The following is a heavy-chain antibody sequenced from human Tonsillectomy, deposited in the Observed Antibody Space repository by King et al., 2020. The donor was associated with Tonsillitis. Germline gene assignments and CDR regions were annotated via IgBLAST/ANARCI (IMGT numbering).Heavy chain of an antibody. CDR3: AREGGSFRHFDL. CDR2: INPSGTGT. J-gene: IGHJ2*01. D-gene: IGHD2/OR15-2a*01. Sequence: VQLVESGAEVKEPGASLKVSCTASGYSFTNYYMHWVRQAPGQRLEWMGLINPSGTGTGYAQNFQGRITMTRDMSTGTDYMELISLRSDDTAVYYCAREGGSFRHFDLWGRGTLVTVSS. CDR1: GYSFTNYY. V-gene: IGHV1-46*01.